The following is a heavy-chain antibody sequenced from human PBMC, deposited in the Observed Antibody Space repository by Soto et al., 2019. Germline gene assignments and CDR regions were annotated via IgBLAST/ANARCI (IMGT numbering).Heavy chain of an antibody. CDR2: IYSGGST. J-gene: IGHJ3*02. Sequence: PGGSLRLSCAASGFTVSSNYMSWVRQAPGKGLEWVSVIYSGGSTYYADSVKGRFTISRDNSKNTLYLQMNSLRAEDTAVYYCNGGGAATLDAFDIWGQGTMVTVSS. D-gene: IGHD1-26*01. CDR3: NGGGAATLDAFDI. V-gene: IGHV3-53*01. CDR1: GFTVSSNY.